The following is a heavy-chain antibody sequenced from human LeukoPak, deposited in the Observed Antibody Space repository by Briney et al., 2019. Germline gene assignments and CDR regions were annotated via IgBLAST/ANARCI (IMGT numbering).Heavy chain of an antibody. Sequence: GGSLRLSCEASGFTFDDYAMSWVRQAPGKGLEWVSAISGSGGSTYYADSVKGRFTISRDNSKNTLYLQMNSLRAEDTAVYYCAKRVVEVSEDWFDPWGQGTLVTVSS. CDR1: GFTFDDYA. V-gene: IGHV3-23*01. CDR3: AKRVVEVSEDWFDP. J-gene: IGHJ5*02. D-gene: IGHD3-22*01. CDR2: ISGSGGST.